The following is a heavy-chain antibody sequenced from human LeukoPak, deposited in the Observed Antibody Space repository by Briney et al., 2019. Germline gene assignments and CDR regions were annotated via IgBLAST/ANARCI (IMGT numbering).Heavy chain of an antibody. CDR1: GFTFSSYA. CDR2: ISGTGGSA. CDR3: ARERYGNYN. D-gene: IGHD4-11*01. Sequence: GGSLRLSCAASGFTFSSYAMSCVRQAPGKGLEWVLAISGTGGSAYYADSVKGRFTISRDNAKNSLFLQMNSLRAEDTAVYYCARERYGNYNWGQGTLVTVS. V-gene: IGHV3-23*01. J-gene: IGHJ4*02.